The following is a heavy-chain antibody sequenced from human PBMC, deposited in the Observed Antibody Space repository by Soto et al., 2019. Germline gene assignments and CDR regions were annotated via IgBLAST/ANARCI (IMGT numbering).Heavy chain of an antibody. CDR3: ARLEGDYYDSSGYYVY. Sequence: SETLSLTCTVSGGSISSSSYYWGWIRQPPGKGLEWIGSIYYSGSTYYNPSLKSRVTISVDTSKNQFSLKLSSVTAADTAVYYCARLEGDYYDSSGYYVYWGQGTLVTVSS. D-gene: IGHD3-22*01. J-gene: IGHJ4*02. CDR1: GGSISSSSYY. CDR2: IYYSGST. V-gene: IGHV4-39*01.